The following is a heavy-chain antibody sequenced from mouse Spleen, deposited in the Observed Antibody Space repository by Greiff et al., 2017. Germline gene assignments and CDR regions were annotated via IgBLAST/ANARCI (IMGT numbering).Heavy chain of an antibody. CDR3: ARSRVYYAMDY. V-gene: IGHV1-55*01. J-gene: IGHJ4*01. Sequence: QVQLQQPGAELVKPGASVKMSCKASGYSFTSYWITWVKQRPGQGLEWIGDIYPGSGSTNYNEKFKSKATLTVDTSSSTAYMQLSSLTSEDSAVYYCARSRVYYAMDYWGQGTSVTVSS. CDR1: GYSFTSYW. CDR2: IYPGSGST.